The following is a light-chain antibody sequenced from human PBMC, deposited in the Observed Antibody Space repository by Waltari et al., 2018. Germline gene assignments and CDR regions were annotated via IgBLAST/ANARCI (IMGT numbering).Light chain of an antibody. V-gene: IGKV3-20*01. Sequence: EIVLTQSPGTLSLSPGERATLSCRASQSVSSSYLAWYQQKPGQAPRLLIYGASSRATGIPDRFSGSGSVTDFTLTISRLEPEDFAVYYCQQYGSSPPESWTFGQGTKVEIK. J-gene: IGKJ1*01. CDR2: GAS. CDR3: QQYGSSPPESWT. CDR1: QSVSSSY.